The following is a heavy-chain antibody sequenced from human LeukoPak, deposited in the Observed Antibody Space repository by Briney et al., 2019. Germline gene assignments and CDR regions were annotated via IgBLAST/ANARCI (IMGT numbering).Heavy chain of an antibody. V-gene: IGHV3-43*02. CDR3: AKDMLDCSSTSCYGAFDI. D-gene: IGHD2-2*01. CDR2: ISGDGGST. Sequence: GGSLRLSCAASGFTFDDYAMHWVRQAPGKGLEWVSLISGDGGSTYYADSVKGRFTISRDNSKNSLYLQTNSLRTEDTALYYCAKDMLDCSSTSCYGAFDIWGQGTMVTVSS. CDR1: GFTFDDYA. J-gene: IGHJ3*02.